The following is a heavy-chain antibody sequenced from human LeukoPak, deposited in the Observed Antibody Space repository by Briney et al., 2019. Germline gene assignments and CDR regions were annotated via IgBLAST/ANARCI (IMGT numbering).Heavy chain of an antibody. CDR3: ARGGSCTNGVCYSEVVY. CDR2: IYYSGSP. Sequence: PSETLSLTCTVSGGSLNSGGYYWSWIRPHPGKGLEWVGYIYYSGSPYHNPSLKSRVTISVDASKNQFSLKLSSVTAADTAVYYCARGGSCTNGVCYSEVVYWGQGTLVTVSS. V-gene: IGHV4-31*03. J-gene: IGHJ4*02. D-gene: IGHD2-8*01. CDR1: GGSLNSGGYY.